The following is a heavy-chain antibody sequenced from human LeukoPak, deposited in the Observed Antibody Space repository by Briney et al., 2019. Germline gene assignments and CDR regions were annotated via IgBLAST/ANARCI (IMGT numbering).Heavy chain of an antibody. CDR3: AKTSGSYFAGFDC. CDR1: GFTFSNYA. D-gene: IGHD3-22*01. J-gene: IGHJ4*02. Sequence: PGGSLRLSCTASGFTFSNYAMTWVRQAPGKGLEWVSGISGNGGSTYYADSVKGRFTISRDYSKNSLRLQMNSLRAEDTAVYYCAKTSGSYFAGFDCWGQGTLVTVSS. V-gene: IGHV3-23*01. CDR2: ISGNGGST.